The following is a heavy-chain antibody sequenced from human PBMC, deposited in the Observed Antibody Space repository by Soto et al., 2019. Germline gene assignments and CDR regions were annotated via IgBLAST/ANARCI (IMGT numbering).Heavy chain of an antibody. D-gene: IGHD3-16*02. V-gene: IGHV4-34*01. Sequence: QVQLQQWGAGLLKPSETLSLTCAVYGGSFSGYYWSWIRQPPGKGLEWIGEINHSGSTNYNPSLKGRVTISVDTSKNQFSLKLSSVTAADTAVYYCARGGSGPPDDYIWGSYRPNWFDPWGQGTLVTVSS. CDR1: GGSFSGYY. CDR2: INHSGST. J-gene: IGHJ5*02. CDR3: ARGGSGPPDDYIWGSYRPNWFDP.